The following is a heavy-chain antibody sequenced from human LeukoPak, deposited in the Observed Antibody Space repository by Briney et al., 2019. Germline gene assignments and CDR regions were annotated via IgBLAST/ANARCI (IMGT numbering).Heavy chain of an antibody. CDR3: ARGSDRTVYFPT. D-gene: IGHD3-22*01. V-gene: IGHV3-74*01. CDR2: INGDGSTT. J-gene: IGHJ5*02. Sequence: GGSLRLSCAASGFTFSTNWMHWVRQAPGEGLVWVSRINGDGSTTRYADSVEGRFTISRDNAKNTLYLLMSSLRAEDTAVYYCARGSDRTVYFPTWGQGTLVTV. CDR1: GFTFSTNW.